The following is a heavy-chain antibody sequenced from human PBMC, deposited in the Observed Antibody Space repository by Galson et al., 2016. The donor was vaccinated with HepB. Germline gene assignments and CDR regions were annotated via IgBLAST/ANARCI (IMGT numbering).Heavy chain of an antibody. V-gene: IGHV4-34*01. CDR3: VREKQFGSGPFGMDV. CDR2: VNHSGST. Sequence: TCTVYSGSFSGYSWSWIRQPPGKGLEWIGEVNHSGSTNYNPSLKSRVTVSVDTTKMHFSLNMRSVTAADTAVYYCVREKQFGSGPFGMDVWGQGTTVTVSS. CDR1: SGSFSGYS. J-gene: IGHJ6*02. D-gene: IGHD3-10*01.